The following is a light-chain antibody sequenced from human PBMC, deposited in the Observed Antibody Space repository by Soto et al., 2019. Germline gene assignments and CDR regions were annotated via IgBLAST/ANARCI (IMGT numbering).Light chain of an antibody. V-gene: IGKV3-20*01. Sequence: EIVLTQSPGTLSLSPGERATLPCRASQRFSGTSLAWYQQKPGQAPRLLIYGVSNRATGIPDRFSGSGSGTDFTLTISRLEPEDFAVYYCHQYDNSLWTFGQGTKLEIK. J-gene: IGKJ1*01. CDR2: GVS. CDR3: HQYDNSLWT. CDR1: QRFSGTS.